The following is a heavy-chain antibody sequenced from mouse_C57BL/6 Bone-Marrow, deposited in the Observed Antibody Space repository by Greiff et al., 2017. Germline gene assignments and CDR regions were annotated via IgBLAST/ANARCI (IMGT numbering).Heavy chain of an antibody. D-gene: IGHD1-1*01. J-gene: IGHJ2*01. CDR2: IDPSDSYT. V-gene: IGHV1-50*01. Sequence: QQSCKASGYTFTSYWMQWVKQRPGQGLAWIGEIDPSDSYTNYNQKFKGKATLTVDTSYSTAYMQHSSLTSEDSAVYYCARGGTVVDDYWGQGTTLTVSS. CDR3: ARGGTVVDDY. CDR1: GYTFTSYW.